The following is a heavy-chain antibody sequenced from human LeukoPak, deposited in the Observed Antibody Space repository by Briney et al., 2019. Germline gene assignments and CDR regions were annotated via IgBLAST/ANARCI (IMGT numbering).Heavy chain of an antibody. CDR1: GFTFSSYS. V-gene: IGHV3-48*04. CDR3: ARDRYCSGGSCSPYYFDY. J-gene: IGHJ4*02. Sequence: GGSLRLSCAASGFTFSSYSMNWVRQAPGKGLEWVSYISSSSSAMYYADSVKGRFTISRDNAKNSLYLQMNSLRAEDTAVYYCARDRYCSGGSCSPYYFDYWGQGTLVTVSS. CDR2: ISSSSSAM. D-gene: IGHD2-15*01.